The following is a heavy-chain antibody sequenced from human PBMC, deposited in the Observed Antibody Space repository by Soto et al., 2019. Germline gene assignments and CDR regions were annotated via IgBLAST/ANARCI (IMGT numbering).Heavy chain of an antibody. CDR1: DFSLSASGVG. CDR2: IYWDDNK. V-gene: IGHV2-5*02. Sequence: SGPTLVKPTQTLTLTCTFSDFSLSASGVGVGWIRQPPGKALEWLALIYWDDNKRYNPSLKSRLTITKDTPDNQVVLTLTNMDPVDTATYYCAHLLGGCNSGTCSPLRFDYWGHGTLVTVSS. D-gene: IGHD5-12*01. J-gene: IGHJ4*01. CDR3: AHLLGGCNSGTCSPLRFDY.